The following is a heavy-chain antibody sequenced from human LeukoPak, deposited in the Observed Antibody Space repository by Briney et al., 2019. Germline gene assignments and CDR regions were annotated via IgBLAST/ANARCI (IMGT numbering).Heavy chain of an antibody. D-gene: IGHD3-16*01. CDR1: VYTFNIYS. CDR2: INAYNGNT. CDR3: ARDGFRGPSDY. J-gene: IGHJ4*02. V-gene: IGHV1-18*01. Sequence: GASVKVSCKASVYTFNIYSINWVRQAPGQGLEWMGSINAYNGNTDYAQKVQGRVTMTTDTSTSTAYMELRSLRSDDTALYYCARDGFRGPSDYWGQGTLVTVSS.